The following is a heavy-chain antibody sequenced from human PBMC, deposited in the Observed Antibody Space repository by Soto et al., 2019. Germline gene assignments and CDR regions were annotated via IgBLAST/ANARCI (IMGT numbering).Heavy chain of an antibody. CDR1: GFTFSSYA. V-gene: IGHV3-30-3*01. J-gene: IGHJ4*02. D-gene: IGHD3-3*01. CDR3: ARSLTGFWSGYYTPCY. Sequence: QVQLVESGGGVVQPGRSLRLSCAASGFTFSSYAMHWVRQAPGKGLEWVAVISYDGSNKYYADSVKGRFTISRDNSKNTLYLQMNSLRAEDTAVYYCARSLTGFWSGYYTPCYWGQGTLVTVAS. CDR2: ISYDGSNK.